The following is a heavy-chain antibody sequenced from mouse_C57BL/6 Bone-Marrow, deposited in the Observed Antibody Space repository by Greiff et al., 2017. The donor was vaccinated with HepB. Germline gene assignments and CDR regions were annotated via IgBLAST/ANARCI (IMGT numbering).Heavy chain of an antibody. CDR2: IYPGNSDT. Sequence: EVQLQQSGTVLARPGASVKMSCKTSGYTFTSYWMHWVKQRPGQGLEWIGAIYPGNSDTSYNQKFKDKAKLTAGTSASTAYMERSSLTNEDSAVYSSTRGGLRPFDYWGQGTTLTVSS. CDR3: TRGGLRPFDY. J-gene: IGHJ2*01. D-gene: IGHD2-4*01. CDR1: GYTFTSYW. V-gene: IGHV1-5*01.